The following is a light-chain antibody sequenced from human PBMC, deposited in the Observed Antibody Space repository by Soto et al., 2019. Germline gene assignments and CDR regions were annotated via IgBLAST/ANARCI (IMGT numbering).Light chain of an antibody. CDR3: ATWDSSLSGGV. Sequence: QSVLTQPPSVSAAPGQMVTISCSGSSSNIENNYVSWYRQLPGTAPKLLIYENNKRPSGIPDRFSGSKSGTSATLGITGLETGDEADYYCATWDSSLSGGVFGTGTKVTVL. CDR1: SSNIENNY. V-gene: IGLV1-51*02. J-gene: IGLJ1*01. CDR2: ENN.